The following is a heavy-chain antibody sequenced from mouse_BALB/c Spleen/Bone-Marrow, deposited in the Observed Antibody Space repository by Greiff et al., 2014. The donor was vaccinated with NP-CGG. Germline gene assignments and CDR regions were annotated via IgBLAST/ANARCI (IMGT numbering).Heavy chain of an antibody. D-gene: IGHD1-2*01. Sequence: VQLQQSGPGLVAPSQSLSITCTVSGFSLTSYGVHWVRQPPGKGLEWLGVIWADGSTNYNSALMSRLSISKDNSKSQVFLKMHSLQTDDTAMYYCSRITTATGAMDYWGQGTSVTVSS. V-gene: IGHV2-9*02. CDR1: GFSLTSYG. J-gene: IGHJ4*01. CDR3: SRITTATGAMDY. CDR2: IWADGST.